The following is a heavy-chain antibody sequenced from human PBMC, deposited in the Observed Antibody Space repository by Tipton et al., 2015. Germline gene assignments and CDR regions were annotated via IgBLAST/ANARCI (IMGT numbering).Heavy chain of an antibody. CDR3: AKDQTSFSHFDS. J-gene: IGHJ4*02. CDR1: GFAFSNYV. Sequence: SLRLSCAASGFAFSNYVMHWVRQAPGKGLEWVAVITSDGSNKYYADSVKGRFTISRDNSKNTLYLQMNSLTVEDTALYYCAKDQTSFSHFDSWGQGMLVIVSS. CDR2: ITSDGSNK. V-gene: IGHV3-30*18. D-gene: IGHD2/OR15-2a*01.